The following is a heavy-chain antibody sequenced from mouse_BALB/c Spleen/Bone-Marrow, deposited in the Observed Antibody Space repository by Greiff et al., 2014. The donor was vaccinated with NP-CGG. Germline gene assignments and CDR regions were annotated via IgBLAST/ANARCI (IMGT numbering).Heavy chain of an antibody. CDR2: ISNGGTYT. CDR3: ARSGERYGAMDY. V-gene: IGHV5-4*02. CDR1: RFTFSDFY. D-gene: IGHD1-1*02. Sequence: EVKLVESGGGLVKPGGSLKLSCAASRFTFSDFYMFWFRQTPEKRLEWVATISNGGTYTYYPDSVKGRFTISRDNAKNNLYLQMSSLKSEDTAMYYCARSGERYGAMDYWGQGTSVTVTS. J-gene: IGHJ4*01.